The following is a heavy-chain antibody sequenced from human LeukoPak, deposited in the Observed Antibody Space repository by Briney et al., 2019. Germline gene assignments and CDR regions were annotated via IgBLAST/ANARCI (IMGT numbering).Heavy chain of an antibody. CDR2: SRWNSGRI. V-gene: IGHV3-9*01. CDR3: ARVGSGYDSSGYYDAFYI. Sequence: ALGLSCAASGFPFSSYAMSWVRQAPGKGLEWVSDSRWNSGRIDFADSVKGRFTISRDNAKNSLYLQMNSLRAEATAVYYCARVGSGYDSSGYYDAFYICGQGTMVTVSS. CDR1: GFPFSSYA. J-gene: IGHJ3*02. D-gene: IGHD3-22*01.